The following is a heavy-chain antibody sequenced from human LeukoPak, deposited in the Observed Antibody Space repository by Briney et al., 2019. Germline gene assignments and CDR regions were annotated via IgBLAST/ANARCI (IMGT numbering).Heavy chain of an antibody. CDR3: ARGSGSYYFDAFDI. Sequence: GGSLRLSCAASGFTSSSYWMSWVRQAPGKRLEWVANIKQDGSEKYYVDSVKGRFTISRDNAKNSLYLQMNSLRAEDTAVYHCARGSGSYYFDAFDIWGQGTMVTVSS. CDR1: GFTSSSYW. J-gene: IGHJ3*02. CDR2: IKQDGSEK. D-gene: IGHD1-26*01. V-gene: IGHV3-7*04.